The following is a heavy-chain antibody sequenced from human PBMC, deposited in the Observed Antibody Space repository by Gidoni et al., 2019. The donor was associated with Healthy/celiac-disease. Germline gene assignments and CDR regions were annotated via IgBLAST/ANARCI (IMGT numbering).Heavy chain of an antibody. CDR1: GGPFSSYA. Sequence: QVQLVQSGAEVKKPGSSVKVSCKASGGPFSSYAISWVRQAPGQGLEWMGGIIPIFGTANYAQKFQGRVTITADKSTSTAYMELSSLRSEDTAVYYCASCRKGSSWYRYYGMDVWGQGTTVTVSS. J-gene: IGHJ6*02. V-gene: IGHV1-69*06. D-gene: IGHD6-13*01. CDR3: ASCRKGSSWYRYYGMDV. CDR2: IIPIFGTA.